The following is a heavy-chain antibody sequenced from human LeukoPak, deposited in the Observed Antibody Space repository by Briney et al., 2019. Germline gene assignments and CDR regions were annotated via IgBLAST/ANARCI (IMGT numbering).Heavy chain of an antibody. D-gene: IGHD2-21*01. Sequence: SETLSLTCDVSDGSISSGTWWSWVRQPPGKGLEWIGEIYHGGIIHYNPSLKSRVTISVDKSTNQFSLEMTSMTAADTAVYFCARGGPYQFLYSYFHHRGQGTLVTVSS. V-gene: IGHV4-4*02. CDR3: ARGGPYQFLYSYFHH. CDR2: IYHGGII. CDR1: DGSISSGTW. J-gene: IGHJ1*01.